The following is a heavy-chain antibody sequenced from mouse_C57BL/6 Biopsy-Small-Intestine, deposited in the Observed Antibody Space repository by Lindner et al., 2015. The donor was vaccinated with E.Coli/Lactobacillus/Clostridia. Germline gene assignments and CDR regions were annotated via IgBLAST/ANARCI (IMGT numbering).Heavy chain of an antibody. CDR2: IYPRSGST. V-gene: IGHV1-81*01. CDR1: GYTLTSYG. Sequence: VQLQESGAELARPGASLKLSCKASGYTLTSYGISWVKQITGQGLEWIGKIYPRSGSTYYNEKFKGKATLTADQSSSTAYMELRSLTSEDSAVYFCARSSGYSNLAYWGQGTLVTVSA. D-gene: IGHD2-5*01. CDR3: ARSSGYSNLAY. J-gene: IGHJ3*01.